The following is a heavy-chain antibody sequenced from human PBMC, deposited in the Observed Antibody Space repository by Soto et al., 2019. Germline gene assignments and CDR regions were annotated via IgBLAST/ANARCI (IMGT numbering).Heavy chain of an antibody. CDR1: GGSISSGGYS. D-gene: IGHD6-19*01. V-gene: IGHV4-30-2*01. CDR3: ARGYNSGWYAYFDY. CDR2: IYHSGNT. Sequence: SETLSLTCAVSGGSISSGGYSWSWIRQPPGKGLEWIGYIYHSGNTYYNPSLKSRVTISVDRSKNQFSLKLSSVTAADTAVYYCARGYNSGWYAYFDYWGQGTLVTVSS. J-gene: IGHJ4*02.